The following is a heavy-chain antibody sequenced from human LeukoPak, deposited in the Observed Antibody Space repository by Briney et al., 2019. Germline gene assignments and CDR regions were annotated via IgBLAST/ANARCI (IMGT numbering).Heavy chain of an antibody. V-gene: IGHV1-2*02. CDR1: GYTFTGYY. CDR3: ARDEDSSGYCFDY. CDR2: INPNSGGT. Sequence: ASVKVSCEASGYTFTGYYMHWVRQAPGQGLEWMGWINPNSGGTNYAQKFQGRVTMTRDTSISTAYMELSRLRSDDTAVYYCARDEDSSGYCFDYWGQGTLVTVSS. D-gene: IGHD3-22*01. J-gene: IGHJ4*02.